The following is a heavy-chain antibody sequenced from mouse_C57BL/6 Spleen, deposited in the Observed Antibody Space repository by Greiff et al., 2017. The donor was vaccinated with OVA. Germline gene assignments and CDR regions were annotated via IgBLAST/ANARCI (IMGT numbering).Heavy chain of an antibody. CDR1: GYTFTSYW. CDR2: IDPNSGGT. V-gene: IGHV1-72*01. D-gene: IGHD1-1*01. J-gene: IGHJ1*03. Sequence: QVQLQQSGAELVKPGASVKLSCKASGYTFTSYWMHWVKQRPGRGLEWIGRIDPNSGGTKYNEKFKSKATLTVDTPSSTAYMQLSSLTSEDSAVYYCARSWDYGSRDWYFDVWGTGTTVTVSS. CDR3: ARSWDYGSRDWYFDV.